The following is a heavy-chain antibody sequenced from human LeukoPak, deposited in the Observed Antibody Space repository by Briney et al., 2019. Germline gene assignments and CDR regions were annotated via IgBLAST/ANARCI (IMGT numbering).Heavy chain of an antibody. CDR3: TAGLGKTDDDS. CDR1: VFIFNKAW. D-gene: IGHD4-11*01. CDR2: ATTTAEGETV. V-gene: IGHV3-15*01. Sequence: GGSLRLSCEVSVFIFNKAWMSWIRQAPGKGLEWIGRATTTAEGETVDYAAPVRGRFTISRDDSKSTVYLHMNSLESEDTAIYYCTAGLGKTDDDSWGQGTLVTVSS. J-gene: IGHJ4*02.